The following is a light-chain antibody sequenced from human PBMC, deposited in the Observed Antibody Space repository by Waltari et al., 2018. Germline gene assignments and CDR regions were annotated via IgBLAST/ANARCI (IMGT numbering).Light chain of an antibody. CDR2: KAS. CDR3: QEYDSLPIT. Sequence: TCRASQYVSNNLAWFQQKPGKAPKVLIHKASRLESGVPSRFSGSGFGTEFILSISSLQPDDFATYYCQEYDSLPITFGGGTKVEIK. CDR1: QYVSNN. J-gene: IGKJ4*01. V-gene: IGKV1-5*03.